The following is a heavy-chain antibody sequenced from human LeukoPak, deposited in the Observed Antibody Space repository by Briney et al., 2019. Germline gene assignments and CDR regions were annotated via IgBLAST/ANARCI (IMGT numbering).Heavy chain of an antibody. CDR3: ARGLAVATAYYFDY. CDR2: ISVYNSNT. D-gene: IGHD5-12*01. CDR1: GYTFTSYG. J-gene: IGHJ4*02. Sequence: ASVKVSCKASGYTFTSYGINWVLQAPGQGLEWMGWISVYNSNTNYAQKLQGRVTMTTDTSTSTAYMELRSLRSDDTAVYYCARGLAVATAYYFDYWGQGTLVTVSS. V-gene: IGHV1-18*01.